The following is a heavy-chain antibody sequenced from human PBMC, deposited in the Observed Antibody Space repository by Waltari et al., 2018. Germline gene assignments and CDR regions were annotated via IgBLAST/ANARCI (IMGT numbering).Heavy chain of an antibody. CDR3: ARADYDILTSHNWFDP. V-gene: IGHV1-69*02. J-gene: IGHJ5*02. Sequence: QVQLVQSGAEVKKPGSSVKVSCKASGGTFSSYTISWVRQAPGQGLEWMGRIIPILGIANYAQKFQGRVTITADKSTSTAYMELSSLRAEDTAVYYGARADYDILTSHNWFDPWGQGTLVTVSS. CDR2: IIPILGIA. CDR1: GGTFSSYT. D-gene: IGHD3-9*01.